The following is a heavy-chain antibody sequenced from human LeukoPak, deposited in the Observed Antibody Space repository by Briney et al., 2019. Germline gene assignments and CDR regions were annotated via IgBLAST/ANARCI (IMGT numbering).Heavy chain of an antibody. J-gene: IGHJ4*02. CDR1: GFTFRGYA. CDR3: AKDWIPGD. Sequence: GGSLRLSCAVSGFTFRGYAMNWVRQAPGKGLEWVALISGSGDNQYYADAVKGRFTISRDNSKNTLSLQMSSLRVEDTAVYYCAKDWIPGDWGQGTLVTVSS. D-gene: IGHD5-18*01. V-gene: IGHV3-23*01. CDR2: ISGSGDNQ.